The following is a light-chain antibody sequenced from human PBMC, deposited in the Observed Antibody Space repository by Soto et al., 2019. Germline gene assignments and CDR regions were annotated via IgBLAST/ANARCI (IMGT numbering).Light chain of an antibody. Sequence: EIVMTQSPATLSVAPGETATLSCRASQSVSSNLAWYQQKPGQAPRLLIYGASTRATGIPARFSGSGSGTEFTLTISSLQSQDFAVYYCQQYNNWPGFGQGTKVDI. V-gene: IGKV3-15*01. CDR1: QSVSSN. CDR2: GAS. J-gene: IGKJ1*01. CDR3: QQYNNWPG.